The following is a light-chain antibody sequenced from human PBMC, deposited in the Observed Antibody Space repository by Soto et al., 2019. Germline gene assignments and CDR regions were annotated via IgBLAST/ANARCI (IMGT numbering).Light chain of an antibody. V-gene: IGLV2-14*01. CDR3: SSYASTSTAV. CDR2: EVN. Sequence: QSALTQPASVSGSPGQSITISCTGTSSDVGAYNYVSWYQQHPGKAPKLMIYEVNSRPSGVSNRFSGSKSGITASLTISGLQAEDEADYYCSSYASTSTAVFGTGTKVTV. CDR1: SSDVGAYNY. J-gene: IGLJ1*01.